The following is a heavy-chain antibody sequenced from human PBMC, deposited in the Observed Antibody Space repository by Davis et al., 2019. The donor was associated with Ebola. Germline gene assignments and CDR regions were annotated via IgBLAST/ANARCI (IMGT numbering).Heavy chain of an antibody. D-gene: IGHD1-7*01. CDR2: TYYASKWNS. V-gene: IGHV6-1*01. CDR1: GDSVSMNSAA. J-gene: IGHJ4*02. Sequence: HSQTLSLTCAISGDSVSMNSAAWIWIRQSPSRGLECLGRTYYASKWNSEYAVSVKSRITVNPDTSKNQFSLQLNSVTPDDTAVYYCAKTNWNFGGAFDHWGQGTLVTVSS. CDR3: AKTNWNFGGAFDH.